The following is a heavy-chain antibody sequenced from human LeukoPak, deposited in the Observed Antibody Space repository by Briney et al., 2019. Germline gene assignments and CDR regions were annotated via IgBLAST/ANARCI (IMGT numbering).Heavy chain of an antibody. J-gene: IGHJ4*02. D-gene: IGHD5-12*01. CDR2: IYYSGST. Sequence: SQTLSLTCTVSGGSISSGGYYWSWIRQHPGKGLEWIGYIYYSGSTYYNPSFKSRVTISVDTSKNQFSLKLSSVTAADTAVYYCARGERGCSGYDYLGGLFYWGQGTLVTVSS. CDR3: ARGERGCSGYDYLGGLFY. V-gene: IGHV4-31*03. CDR1: GGSISSGGYY.